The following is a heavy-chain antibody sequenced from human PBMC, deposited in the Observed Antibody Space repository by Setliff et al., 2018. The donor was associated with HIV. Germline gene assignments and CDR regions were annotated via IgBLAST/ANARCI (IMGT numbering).Heavy chain of an antibody. CDR3: AKDGDYRSGDYDAFDI. Sequence: SETLSLTCTVSGDSISSNNYYWGWIRQPPGKGPEWIGSIFYSETVYYGGRTYYSPSLKSRVTISVDTSKNQFSLHLNSVTAADTAVYYCAKDGDYRSGDYDAFDIWGQGTMVTVSS. CDR1: GDSISSNNYY. J-gene: IGHJ3*02. CDR2: IFYSETVYYGGRT. V-gene: IGHV4-39*07. D-gene: IGHD6-25*01.